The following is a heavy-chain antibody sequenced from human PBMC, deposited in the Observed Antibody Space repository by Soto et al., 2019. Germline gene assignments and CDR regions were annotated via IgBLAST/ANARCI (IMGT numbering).Heavy chain of an antibody. CDR3: AREHRGYYYDSSGYFDY. D-gene: IGHD3-22*01. CDR1: GYAFSSNY. V-gene: IGHV1-46*01. Sequence: ASVKVSCKASGYAFSSNYIHWVRQAPGQGLEWMGVINPSNGRTTYAQNFQDRVTMTRDTSTSTVYIELRSLSSDDTAVYYCAREHRGYYYDSSGYFDYWGQGTLVTVSS. CDR2: INPSNGRT. J-gene: IGHJ4*02.